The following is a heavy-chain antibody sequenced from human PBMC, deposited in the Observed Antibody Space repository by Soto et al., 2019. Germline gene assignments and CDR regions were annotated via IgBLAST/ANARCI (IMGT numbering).Heavy chain of an antibody. CDR1: GFTFSSYD. J-gene: IGHJ6*02. CDR2: IGTAGDT. D-gene: IGHD5-12*01. Sequence: GGSLRLSCAASGFTFSSYDMHWVRQATGKGLEWVSAIGTAGDTYYPGSVKGRFTISRENAKNSFYLQMNSLRAEDTAVYYCARGGPFGGYDYYYYGMDVWGQGTTVTVSS. CDR3: ARGGPFGGYDYYYYGMDV. V-gene: IGHV3-13*01.